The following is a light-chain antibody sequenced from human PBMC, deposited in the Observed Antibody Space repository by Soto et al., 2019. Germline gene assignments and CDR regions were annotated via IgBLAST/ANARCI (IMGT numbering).Light chain of an antibody. Sequence: EIVLTQSPATLSLSPGERATLSCRASQSVSRNLAWYQQKPGQPPRLLIYDASTRATGVPARFGGSGSGTEFTLTISGLQSEDFAVYYCQQYGDWPPDTFGQGTKVDI. CDR1: QSVSRN. CDR3: QQYGDWPPDT. V-gene: IGKV3-15*01. J-gene: IGKJ2*01. CDR2: DAS.